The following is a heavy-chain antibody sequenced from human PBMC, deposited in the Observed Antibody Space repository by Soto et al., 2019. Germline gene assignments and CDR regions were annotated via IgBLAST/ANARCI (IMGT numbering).Heavy chain of an antibody. CDR2: INPNSGGT. J-gene: IGHJ4*02. CDR3: ARVKDGSSLFDY. V-gene: IGHV1-2*04. Sequence: QVQLVQSGAEVKKPGASVKVSCKASGYTFTGNYIHWVRQAPGQGLEWMGRINPNSGGTNYAQKFQDWVTITRDTSISTAYMELSRLRSDDTAVYYCARVKDGSSLFDYWGQGTLVTVSS. D-gene: IGHD1-26*01. CDR1: GYTFTGNY.